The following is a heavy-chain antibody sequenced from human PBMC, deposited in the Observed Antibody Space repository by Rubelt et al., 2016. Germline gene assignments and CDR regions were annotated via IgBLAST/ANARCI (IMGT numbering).Heavy chain of an antibody. Sequence: EVQLVESGGGLVQPGGSLRLSCVASGFTFSSYWMHWVRQAPGKGLVWVSRIDSDGSNTRYADSVKGRFTISRDNSKNTLYLQMNSLRAEDTAVYYCAKGRYSSGWYVDPWGQGTLVTVSS. J-gene: IGHJ5*02. V-gene: IGHV3-74*01. D-gene: IGHD6-19*01. CDR2: IDSDGSNT. CDR1: GFTFSSYW. CDR3: AKGRYSSGWYVDP.